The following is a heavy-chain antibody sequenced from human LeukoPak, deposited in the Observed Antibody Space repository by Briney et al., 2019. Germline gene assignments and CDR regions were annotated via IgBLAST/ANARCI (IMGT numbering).Heavy chain of an antibody. CDR1: GFTFSSYW. Sequence: PGGSLRLSCAASGFTFSSYWMHWVRQAPGKGLVWVSRINSDGSSTIYADSVKGRFTISRDNAKNTLYLQMNSLRAEDTAVYYCARDLKEYQLLVGIDPWGQGTLVTVSS. J-gene: IGHJ5*02. V-gene: IGHV3-74*01. D-gene: IGHD2-2*01. CDR2: INSDGSST. CDR3: ARDLKEYQLLVGIDP.